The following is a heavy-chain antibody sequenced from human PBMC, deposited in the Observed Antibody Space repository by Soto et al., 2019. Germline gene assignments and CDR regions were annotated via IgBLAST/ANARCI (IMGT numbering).Heavy chain of an antibody. CDR3: ARPVDDFWSGYYPCAFDI. V-gene: IGHV3-30-3*01. Sequence: QVQLVESGGGVVQPGRSLRLSCAASGFTFSNFAMHWVRQAPGKGLEWVALISYDGSNKYYADSVKGRFTISRDNSKNTLYLQMNSLRAEDTAVYYCARPVDDFWSGYYPCAFDIWGQGTIVTVSS. CDR2: ISYDGSNK. J-gene: IGHJ3*02. D-gene: IGHD3-3*01. CDR1: GFTFSNFA.